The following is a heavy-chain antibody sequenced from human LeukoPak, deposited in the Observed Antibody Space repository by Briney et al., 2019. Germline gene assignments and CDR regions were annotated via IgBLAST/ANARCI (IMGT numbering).Heavy chain of an antibody. CDR1: GFAFSPYW. D-gene: IGHD1-1*01. CDR3: AAGRNDEDY. V-gene: IGHV3-7*01. J-gene: IGHJ4*02. Sequence: PGGSLRLSRTASGFAFSPYWMTWVRQAPGKGLEWVANIEPDGSEKHFVDSVKGRFTISRDNAKHSVYLQMNSLRAEDTAVYHCAAGRNDEDYWGPGTLVTVSS. CDR2: IEPDGSEK.